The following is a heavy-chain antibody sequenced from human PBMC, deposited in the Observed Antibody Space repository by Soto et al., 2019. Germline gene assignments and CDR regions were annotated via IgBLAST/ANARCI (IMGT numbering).Heavy chain of an antibody. CDR1: GFTFSSYC. CDR2: IWYDGSNK. D-gene: IGHD2-15*01. Sequence: GGSLRLSCAASGFTFSSYCMHWVRQAPGKGLEWVAVIWYDGSNKYYADSVKGRFTISRDNSKNTLYLQMNSLRAEDTAVYYCARDQACSGGSCYYAFDIWGQGTMVTVSS. V-gene: IGHV3-33*01. CDR3: ARDQACSGGSCYYAFDI. J-gene: IGHJ3*02.